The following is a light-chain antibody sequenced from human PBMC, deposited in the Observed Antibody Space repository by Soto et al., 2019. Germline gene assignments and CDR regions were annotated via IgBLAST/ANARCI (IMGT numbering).Light chain of an antibody. CDR3: QSYDSGNLVV. Sequence: NFMLTQPHSVAESPVKTVTISCTRSSGSIASNYVQWYQQRPGSAPTTVIYEDNQRPSGVPDRFSGSIDSSSNSASLTISGVKTEDEADYYCQSYDSGNLVVFGGGTEVTVL. V-gene: IGLV6-57*04. CDR1: SGSIASNY. CDR2: EDN. J-gene: IGLJ2*01.